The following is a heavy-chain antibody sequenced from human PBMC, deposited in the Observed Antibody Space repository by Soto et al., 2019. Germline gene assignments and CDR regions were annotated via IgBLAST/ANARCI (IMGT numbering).Heavy chain of an antibody. V-gene: IGHV3-33*01. D-gene: IGHD3-10*01. CDR3: ARVVTMVRGVIDY. J-gene: IGHJ4*02. CDR1: GFTFSSYG. CDR2: IWYDGSNK. Sequence: HPGGSLRLSCAASGFTFSSYGMHWVRQAPGKGLEWVAVIWYDGSNKYYADSVKGRFTISRDNSKNTLYLQMNSLRAEDTAVYYCARVVTMVRGVIDYWGQGTLVTVSS.